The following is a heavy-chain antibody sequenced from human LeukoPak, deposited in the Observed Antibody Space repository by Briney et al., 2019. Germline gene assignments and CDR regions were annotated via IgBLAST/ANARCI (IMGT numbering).Heavy chain of an antibody. Sequence: GGSLRLSCAASGFTFSNYGMHWVRQAPGKGLEWVAVIPYDGSNTYYADSVKGRFTISRDNSKNTLYLQMNSLRSEDTAVYYCARDRSSGYDDAFDIWGQGTMVTVSS. V-gene: IGHV3-30*03. D-gene: IGHD5-12*01. CDR3: ARDRSSGYDDAFDI. J-gene: IGHJ3*02. CDR2: IPYDGSNT. CDR1: GFTFSNYG.